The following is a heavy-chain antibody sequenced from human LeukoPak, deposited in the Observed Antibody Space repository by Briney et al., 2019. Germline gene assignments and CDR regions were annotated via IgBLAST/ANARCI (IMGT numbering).Heavy chain of an antibody. CDR1: GYTFTTYG. J-gene: IGHJ5*02. V-gene: IGHV1-18*01. CDR3: ARVDSGYDRFDP. D-gene: IGHD5-12*01. CDR2: ISAYNGNT. Sequence: ASVKVSCEASGYTFTTYGISWVRQAPGQGLEWMGWISAYNGNTNYAQKLQGRVTMTTDTSTSTAYMELRSLRSDDTAVYYCARVDSGYDRFDPWGQGTLVTVSS.